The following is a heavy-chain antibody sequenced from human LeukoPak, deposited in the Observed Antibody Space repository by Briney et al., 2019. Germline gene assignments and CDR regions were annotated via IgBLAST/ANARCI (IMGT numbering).Heavy chain of an antibody. Sequence: SGGSLRLSCAASGFTFSSYWMHWVRQAPGKGLVWVSRINSDGSSTNYADSVKGRFTISRDNAKNTLHLQMNSLRAEDTAVYYCARDRMGAILYFDSWGQGTLVTVSS. D-gene: IGHD1-26*01. CDR2: INSDGSST. J-gene: IGHJ4*02. CDR1: GFTFSSYW. V-gene: IGHV3-74*01. CDR3: ARDRMGAILYFDS.